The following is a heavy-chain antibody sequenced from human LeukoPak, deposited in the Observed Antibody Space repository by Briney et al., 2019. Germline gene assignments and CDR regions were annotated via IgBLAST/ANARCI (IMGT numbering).Heavy chain of an antibody. CDR3: AKLLGSYWTSGQFDAFDI. Sequence: SVKVSCKASGGTFSSYAISWVRQAPGQGLEWMGGIIPIFGTANYAQKFQGRVTITADESTSTAYMELSSLRSEDTAVYYCAKLLGSYWTSGQFDAFDIWGQGTMVTVSS. CDR1: GGTFSSYA. D-gene: IGHD1-26*01. V-gene: IGHV1-69*01. J-gene: IGHJ3*02. CDR2: IIPIFGTA.